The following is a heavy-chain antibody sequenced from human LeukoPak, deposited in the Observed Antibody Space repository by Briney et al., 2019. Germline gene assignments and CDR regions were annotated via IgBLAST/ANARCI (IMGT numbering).Heavy chain of an antibody. Sequence: GGSLRLSCAASGFTFSSYGMHWARQAPGKGLEWVAVIWYDGSNKYYADSVKGRFTISRDNSKNTLYLQMNSLRAEDTAVYYCAKDEDTAMVTWGQGTLVTVSS. V-gene: IGHV3-33*06. J-gene: IGHJ5*02. CDR1: GFTFSSYG. D-gene: IGHD5-18*01. CDR3: AKDEDTAMVT. CDR2: IWYDGSNK.